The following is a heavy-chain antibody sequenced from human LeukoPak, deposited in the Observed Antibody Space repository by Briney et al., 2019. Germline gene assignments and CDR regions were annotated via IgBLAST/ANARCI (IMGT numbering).Heavy chain of an antibody. CDR1: GGSISSSSYY. Sequence: SETLSLTCTVSGGSISSSSYYWGWIRQPPGKGLEWIGSIYYSGSTYYNPSLKSRVTISVDTSKNQFSLKLSSVTAADTAVYYCARDTRAFDPWGQGTLVTVSS. V-gene: IGHV4-39*07. J-gene: IGHJ5*02. CDR3: ARDTRAFDP. CDR2: IYYSGST.